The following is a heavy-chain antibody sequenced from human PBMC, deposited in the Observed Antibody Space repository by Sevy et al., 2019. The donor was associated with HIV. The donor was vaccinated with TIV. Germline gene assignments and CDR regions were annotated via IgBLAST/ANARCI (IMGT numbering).Heavy chain of an antibody. Sequence: ASVKVSCKASGYTFTNYDINWVRQATGQGLEWMGWMNPNSGNTGYAQKFQGRVTMTRNTSISTAYMELSSLRSEDTAXYYCARGTVLLGIVVVPAARGWFDPWGQGTLVTVSS. CDR1: GYTFTNYD. CDR3: ARGTVLLGIVVVPAARGWFDP. J-gene: IGHJ5*02. D-gene: IGHD2-2*03. CDR2: MNPNSGNT. V-gene: IGHV1-8*01.